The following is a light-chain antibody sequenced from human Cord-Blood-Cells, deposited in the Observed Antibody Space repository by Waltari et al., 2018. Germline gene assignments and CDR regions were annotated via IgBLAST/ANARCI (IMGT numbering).Light chain of an antibody. CDR2: AAS. J-gene: IGKJ1*01. Sequence: DIQMTQSPSSLSASVGDRVTITCRASQSISSYLNWYQQKPGKAPKLLIYAASSLQSGVPSRFSGSGSGTDFTRTISSRQPEEFATYYCQQSYSTLWTFCEGTKVEIK. V-gene: IGKV1-39*01. CDR1: QSISSY. CDR3: QQSYSTLWT.